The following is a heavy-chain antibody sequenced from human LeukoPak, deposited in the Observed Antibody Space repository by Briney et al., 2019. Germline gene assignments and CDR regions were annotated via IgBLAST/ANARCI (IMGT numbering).Heavy chain of an antibody. J-gene: IGHJ6*02. CDR3: ARDPRSSWYGGYYYYGMDV. Sequence: PGGSLRLSCAASGFTFSSYWMSWVRQAPGKGLEWVANIKQDGSEKYYVDSVKGRFTISRDNAKNSLYLQMNSLRAEDTAVYYCARDPRSSWYGGYYYYGMDVWGQGTTVTVSS. CDR1: GFTFSSYW. V-gene: IGHV3-7*01. CDR2: IKQDGSEK. D-gene: IGHD6-13*01.